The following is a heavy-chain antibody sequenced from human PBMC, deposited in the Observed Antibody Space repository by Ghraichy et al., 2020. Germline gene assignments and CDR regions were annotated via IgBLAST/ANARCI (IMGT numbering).Heavy chain of an antibody. CDR2: INHSGST. CDR1: GGSFSGYY. Sequence: SETLSLTCAVYGGSFSGYYWSWIRQPPGKGLEWIGEINHSGSTNYNPSLKSRVTISVDTSKNQFSLKLSSVTAADTAVYYCARRGPSGSYFGRVGYLLDYWGQGTLVTVSS. V-gene: IGHV4-34*01. D-gene: IGHD1-26*01. J-gene: IGHJ4*02. CDR3: ARRGPSGSYFGRVGYLLDY.